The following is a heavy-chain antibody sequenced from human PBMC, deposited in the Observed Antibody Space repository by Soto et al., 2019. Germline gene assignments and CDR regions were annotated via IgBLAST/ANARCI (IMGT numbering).Heavy chain of an antibody. J-gene: IGHJ5*02. V-gene: IGHV1-18*01. CDR3: ARDRGYCSGGTCSIDWFDP. CDR2: INSYNGQT. Sequence: QAQLVQSGEEVKKPGASVKVSCKASGYTFISFGISWVRQAPGQGLEWMGWINSYNGQTKFAQNLQGRVTLTRDTASTTAFMELRSLRSADTAVYYCARDRGYCSGGTCSIDWFDPWCQGTLVTVSS. D-gene: IGHD2-15*01. CDR1: GYTFISFG.